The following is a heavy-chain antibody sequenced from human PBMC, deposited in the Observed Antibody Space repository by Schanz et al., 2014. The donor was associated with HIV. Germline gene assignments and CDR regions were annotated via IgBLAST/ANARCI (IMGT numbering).Heavy chain of an antibody. CDR3: ARGLQWLPLGNWFDR. CDR1: GGPFNIHY. V-gene: IGHV4-34*01. J-gene: IGHJ5*02. Sequence: QVQLQQWGAGLLKPSETLSLICAVYGGPFNIHYWSWLRQLPGKGLEWIGEVNHNGTTNYNPSLKSRVSISVDTSKRQFSLKMTSVTAADTAVYYCARGLQWLPLGNWFDRWGQGTLVTVSS. D-gene: IGHD3-22*01. CDR2: VNHNGTT.